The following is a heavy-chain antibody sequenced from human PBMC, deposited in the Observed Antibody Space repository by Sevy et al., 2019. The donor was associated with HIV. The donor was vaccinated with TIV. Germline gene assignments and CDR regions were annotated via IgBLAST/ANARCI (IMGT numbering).Heavy chain of an antibody. J-gene: IGHJ4*02. V-gene: IGHV1-2*06. Sequence: ASGKVSCKASGYTFNGYYMHWVRQAPGQGLEWMGRINPNSGDTNYAQKFHGRVTMTRDTSISTAYMELSRLRSDDTAVYYCARGGLEFDSSGYYYFDYWGQGTQVTVSS. D-gene: IGHD3-22*01. CDR1: GYTFNGYY. CDR3: ARGGLEFDSSGYYYFDY. CDR2: INPNSGDT.